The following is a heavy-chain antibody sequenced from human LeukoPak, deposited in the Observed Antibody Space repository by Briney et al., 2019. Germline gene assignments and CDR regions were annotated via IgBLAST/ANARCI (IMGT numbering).Heavy chain of an antibody. Sequence: PGGSLRLSCEASGFTFDDYGMSWVRQAAGKGLEWVSAITNWNGGSTGYAGSVRGRFTVSRDNAKNSLYLQMNSLRAEDTALYYCARCSRSSTDCYSAFDIWGQGTVVIVSS. CDR3: ARCSRSSTDCYSAFDI. J-gene: IGHJ3*02. CDR1: GFTFDDYG. CDR2: ITNWNGGST. V-gene: IGHV3-20*04. D-gene: IGHD2-2*02.